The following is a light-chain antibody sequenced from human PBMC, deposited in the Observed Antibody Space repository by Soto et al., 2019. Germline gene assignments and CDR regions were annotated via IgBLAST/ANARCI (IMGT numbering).Light chain of an antibody. CDR3: QQYNDWPLT. CDR2: DAS. J-gene: IGKJ4*01. Sequence: EIALTRSPAALSLSPRQTGKFSXRASQSISNYLAWYQQKPGQAPRLLIYDASNRATGIPARFSGSGSGTEFTLTISSLQSEDSAVYYCQQYNDWPLTFGGGTKVDIK. V-gene: IGKV3-11*01. CDR1: QSISNY.